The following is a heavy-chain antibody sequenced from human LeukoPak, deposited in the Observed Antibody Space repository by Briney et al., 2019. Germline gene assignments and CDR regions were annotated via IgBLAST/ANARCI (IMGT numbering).Heavy chain of an antibody. Sequence: PGGSLRLSCAASGFTFSSYEMNWVRQAPGKGLEWVSYISSSGSTIYYADSVKGRSTISRDNAKNSLYLQMNSLRAEDTAVYYCARDSTVVAAFDYWGQGTLVTVSS. CDR3: ARDSTVVAAFDY. CDR1: GFTFSSYE. D-gene: IGHD2-15*01. CDR2: ISSSGSTI. J-gene: IGHJ4*02. V-gene: IGHV3-48*03.